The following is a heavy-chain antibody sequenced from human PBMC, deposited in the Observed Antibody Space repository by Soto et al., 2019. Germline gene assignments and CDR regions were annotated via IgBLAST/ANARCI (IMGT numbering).Heavy chain of an antibody. CDR3: ARVTKEEYYFDY. J-gene: IGHJ4*02. V-gene: IGHV1-69*12. D-gene: IGHD3-10*01. CDR1: GGTFSSYA. Sequence: QVQLVQSGAEVKKPGSSVKVSCKASGGTFSSYAISWVRQAPGQGLEWMGGIIPIFGTANYAQKFQGRVTITADESTSPAYMELRSLRSEDTAVYYCARVTKEEYYFDYWGQGTLVTVSS. CDR2: IIPIFGTA.